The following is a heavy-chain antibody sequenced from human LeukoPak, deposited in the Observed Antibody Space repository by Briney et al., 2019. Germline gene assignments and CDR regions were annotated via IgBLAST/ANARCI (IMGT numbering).Heavy chain of an antibody. CDR2: INHSGST. J-gene: IGHJ5*02. CDR1: GGSFSGYY. CDR3: ARITFGGVVNWFDP. Sequence: SETLSLTCAVYGGSFSGYYWSWIRQPPGKGLEWIGEINHSGSTNYNPSLKSRVTISVDTSKNHFSLKLSSVTAADTAVYYCARITFGGVVNWFDPWGQGTLVTVSS. V-gene: IGHV4-34*01. D-gene: IGHD3-16*01.